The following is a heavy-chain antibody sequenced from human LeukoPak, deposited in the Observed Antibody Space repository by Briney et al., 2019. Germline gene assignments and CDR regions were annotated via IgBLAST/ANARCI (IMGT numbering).Heavy chain of an antibody. D-gene: IGHD2-2*01. V-gene: IGHV3-20*04. CDR1: RFTFDDYG. CDR2: INWNGGST. Sequence: GGSLRLSCAASRFTFDDYGMSWVRQAPGKGLEWVSGINWNGGSTGYADSVKGRFTISRDNAKNSLYLQMNSLRAEDTALYYCARVAHCSSTSCYLVGDYYYYYMDVWGKGTTVTVSS. J-gene: IGHJ6*03. CDR3: ARVAHCSSTSCYLVGDYYYYYMDV.